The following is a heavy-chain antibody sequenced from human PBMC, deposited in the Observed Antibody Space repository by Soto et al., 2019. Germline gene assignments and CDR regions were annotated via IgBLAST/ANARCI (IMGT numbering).Heavy chain of an antibody. CDR1: GFTFSSYE. D-gene: IGHD2-21*02. Sequence: EVQLVESGGDLVQPGGSLRLSCAASGFTFSSYEMNWVRQAPGRGLEWISYITTSGDIIYYADSVRGRFTVSRDSAKNSMYLQMNSLRAEDTAVYYCVREEINCGGDCFSLWGQGTLVTVSS. CDR3: VREEINCGGDCFSL. J-gene: IGHJ4*02. CDR2: ITTSGDII. V-gene: IGHV3-48*03.